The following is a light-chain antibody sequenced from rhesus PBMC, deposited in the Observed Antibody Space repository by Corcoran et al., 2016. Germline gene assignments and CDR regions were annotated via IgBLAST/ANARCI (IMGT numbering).Light chain of an antibody. Sequence: DIQMTQSPSSLSASVGDRVTITCRASENVNNYLNWYQQKPGKAPKPLIYKASTLQSGVPSRFSGSGSGTDYTLTIISLQPEDVATYYCQHGYGTPFTFGPGTKLDIK. J-gene: IGKJ3*01. V-gene: IGKV1-74*01. CDR1: ENVNNY. CDR2: KAS. CDR3: QHGYGTPFT.